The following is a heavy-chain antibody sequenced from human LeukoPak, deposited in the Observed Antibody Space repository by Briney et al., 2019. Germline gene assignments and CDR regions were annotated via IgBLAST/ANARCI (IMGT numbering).Heavy chain of an antibody. CDR3: ARDLGVGVAEAY. J-gene: IGHJ4*02. V-gene: IGHV3-48*03. CDR1: GFTFSSYE. CDR2: ISSSGSTI. Sequence: GGSLRLSCAASGFTFSSYEMNWVRQAPGKGLEWVSYISSSGSTIYYADSVKGRFTISRDNAKNSLYLQMNSLRAEDTAVYYCARDLGVGVAEAYWGQGTLVTVSS. D-gene: IGHD6-19*01.